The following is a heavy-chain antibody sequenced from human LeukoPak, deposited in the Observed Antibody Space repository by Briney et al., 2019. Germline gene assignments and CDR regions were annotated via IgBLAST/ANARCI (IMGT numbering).Heavy chain of an antibody. Sequence: GGSLRLSCAVSGITLSNYGMSWVRQAPGKGLEWVAGLSGSGGGTNYADSVQGRFTISRDDPKNTLYLQMNSLRAEDTAVYFCAKRGVVIRVFLVGFHKEAYYFDSWGQGALVTVSS. J-gene: IGHJ4*02. V-gene: IGHV3-23*01. CDR3: AKRGVVIRVFLVGFHKEAYYFDS. CDR2: LSGSGGGT. CDR1: GITLSNYG. D-gene: IGHD3-10*01.